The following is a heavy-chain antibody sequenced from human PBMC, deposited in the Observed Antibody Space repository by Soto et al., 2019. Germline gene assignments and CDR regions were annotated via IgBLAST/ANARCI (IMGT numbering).Heavy chain of an antibody. Sequence: PGESLKISCKGSGYSFTSYWIGWVRQMPGKGLDXMAIXXXDXSXTXYXXXXQGHVTISADKSISATYLQWNNLKASDTAMYYCARPFDTSGWYDYWGQGTLVTVSS. D-gene: IGHD6-19*01. CDR2: XXXDXSXT. V-gene: IGHV5-51*01. CDR3: ARPFDTSGWYDY. CDR1: GYSFTSYW. J-gene: IGHJ4*02.